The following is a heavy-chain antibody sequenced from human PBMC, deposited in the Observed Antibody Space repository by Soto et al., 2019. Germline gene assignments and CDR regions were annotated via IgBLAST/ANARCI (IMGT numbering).Heavy chain of an antibody. CDR1: GASISGFY. J-gene: IGHJ5*02. CDR3: VRDGTKTLRDWFDP. Sequence: SETLSLTCTVSGASISGFYWSWIRKSAGKGLEWIGRIYATGTTDYNPSLKSRVMMSVDTSKKQFSLKLRSVTAADTAVYYCVRDGTKTLRDWFDPWGQGFSVTVCS. V-gene: IGHV4-4*07. D-gene: IGHD1-1*01. CDR2: IYATGTT.